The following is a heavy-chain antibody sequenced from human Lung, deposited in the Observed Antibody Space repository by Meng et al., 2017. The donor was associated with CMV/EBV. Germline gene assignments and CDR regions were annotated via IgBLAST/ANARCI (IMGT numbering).Heavy chain of an antibody. CDR2: VNSNNDAT. V-gene: IGHV1-2*02. CDR3: VRSSGWSLFDY. D-gene: IGHD6-19*01. J-gene: IGHJ4*02. CDR1: GFTFSDYY. Sequence: VHLVQSGAEMKKPGASVKVACTTSGFTFSDYYIHVVRQAPGQGLEWMGWVNSNNDATNYARKFKGRVSMTRDPSISTAHMELSRLMSDDTAVYYCVRSSGWSLFDYWGQGTLVTVSS.